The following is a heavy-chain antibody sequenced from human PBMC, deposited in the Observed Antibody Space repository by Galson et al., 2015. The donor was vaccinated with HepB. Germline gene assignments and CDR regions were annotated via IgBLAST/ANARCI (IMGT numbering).Heavy chain of an antibody. CDR1: GFTFRSYG. V-gene: IGHV3-33*01. D-gene: IGHD3-16*02. CDR2: IWYDGTTQ. CDR3: ARGFDYVWGNDRFRRLGENWLDS. J-gene: IGHJ5*01. Sequence: SLRLSCAASGFTFRSYGMHWVRQAPGEGLEWVAAIWYDGTTQYYVDSVKGRFTISRDNSKNTLHLQMTSLRVEDTAVYHCARGFDYVWGNDRFRRLGENWLDSWGQGTRVTVSS.